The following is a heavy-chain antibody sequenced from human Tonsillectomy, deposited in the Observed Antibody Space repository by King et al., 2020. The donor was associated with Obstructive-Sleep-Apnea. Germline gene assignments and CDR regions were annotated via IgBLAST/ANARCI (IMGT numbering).Heavy chain of an antibody. CDR3: AGDQNDYGDYYGMDV. CDR1: GYTFTSYY. V-gene: IGHV1-46*01. Sequence: VQLVESGAEVKKPGASVKVSCKASGYTFTSYYMHWVRQAPGQGLEWMGIINPSGGSTSYAQKFQGRVTMTRDTSTRTVYMELSSLRSEDTAVYYCAGDQNDYGDYYGMDVWGQGTTVTVSS. CDR2: INPSGGST. J-gene: IGHJ6*02. D-gene: IGHD4-17*01.